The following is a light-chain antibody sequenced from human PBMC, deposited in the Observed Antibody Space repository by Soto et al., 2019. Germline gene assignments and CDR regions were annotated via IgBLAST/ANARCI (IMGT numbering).Light chain of an antibody. CDR1: QSVSSTY. Sequence: EIVLTQSPGTLSLSPGERATLSCRASQSVSSTYLAWYQQEPGQAPRLLIYGASSRATGIPDRFSGSGSGTDFTLTISRLGPEDFAVYYCQHYGSSSAVTFGGGAKVEIK. V-gene: IGKV3-20*01. J-gene: IGKJ4*01. CDR3: QHYGSSSAVT. CDR2: GAS.